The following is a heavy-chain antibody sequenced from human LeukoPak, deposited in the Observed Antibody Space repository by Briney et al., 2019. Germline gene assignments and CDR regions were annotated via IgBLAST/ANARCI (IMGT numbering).Heavy chain of an antibody. D-gene: IGHD3-16*01. J-gene: IGHJ4*02. CDR1: GYNFTSYW. V-gene: IGHV5-51*01. Sequence: GESLKISCKGSGYNFTSYWIGWVRQMPGKGLEWMGIISRGASYTRYSPSFQGQVTISADKSINTAYLQWSSLKASDTAMYFCARGDDLLLLDYWGQGTLVTVSS. CDR2: ISRGASYT. CDR3: ARGDDLLLLDY.